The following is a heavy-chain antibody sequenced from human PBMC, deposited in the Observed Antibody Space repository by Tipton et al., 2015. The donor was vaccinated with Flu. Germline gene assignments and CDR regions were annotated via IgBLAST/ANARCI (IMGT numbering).Heavy chain of an antibody. Sequence: GSLRLSCAASGFTVSSNYMSWVRQAPGKGLEWVSVIYSGGSTYYADSVKGRFTISRDNSKNTLYLQMNSLRAVDTAVYYCAKGPTAAGSLSDCWGQGTLVTVSS. V-gene: IGHV3-66*01. CDR1: GFTVSSNY. J-gene: IGHJ4*02. CDR3: AKGPTAAGSLSDC. CDR2: IYSGGST. D-gene: IGHD6-13*01.